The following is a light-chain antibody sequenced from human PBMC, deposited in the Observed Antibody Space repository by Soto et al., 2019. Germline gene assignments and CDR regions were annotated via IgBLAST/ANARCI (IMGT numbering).Light chain of an antibody. CDR1: QSISSY. Sequence: DIQMTQSPSSLSASVGDRVTITCRASQSISSYLNWYQQKPGKAPKLLIYAASSLQSGVPSRFSGSGSGTDFTLTSSSLQPEDFATYYCQQANSFPHTFGQGTRLEIK. J-gene: IGKJ5*01. V-gene: IGKV1-39*01. CDR3: QQANSFPHT. CDR2: AAS.